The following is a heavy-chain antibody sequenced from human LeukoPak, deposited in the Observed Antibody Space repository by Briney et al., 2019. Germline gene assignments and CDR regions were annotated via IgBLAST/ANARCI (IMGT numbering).Heavy chain of an antibody. V-gene: IGHV3-43D*04. CDR3: AKDKPSTGYYNSYFDY. D-gene: IGHD3-9*01. Sequence: GGSLRLSCAASGFTFDDYAMHWVRQAPGKGLEWGSLISWDGGSTYYADSVKGRFTISRANSKNSLYLQMNSLRAEDTALYYCAKDKPSTGYYNSYFDYWGQGTLVTVSS. CDR1: GFTFDDYA. J-gene: IGHJ4*02. CDR2: ISWDGGST.